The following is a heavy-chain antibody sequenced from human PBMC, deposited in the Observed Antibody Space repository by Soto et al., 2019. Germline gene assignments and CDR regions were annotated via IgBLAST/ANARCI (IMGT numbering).Heavy chain of an antibody. CDR1: GGTFGNYA. CDR3: VREVEVHTPGFGA. D-gene: IGHD2-2*01. J-gene: IGHJ5*02. Sequence: QLQLVQSGTEVKKPGSSVTVSCKASGGTFGNYAINWLRQAPGQGLQWMGDISPMFHKANYEQTFQGRVSITANESTNTVYMELSSLRSEDTALYYCVREVEVHTPGFGAWGQGTLVTVSS. V-gene: IGHV1-69*01. CDR2: ISPMFHKA.